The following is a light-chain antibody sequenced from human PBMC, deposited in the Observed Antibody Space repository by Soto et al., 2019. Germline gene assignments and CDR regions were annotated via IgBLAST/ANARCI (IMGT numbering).Light chain of an antibody. V-gene: IGKV3-20*01. CDR3: QQFGNSVT. J-gene: IGKJ4*01. CDR1: QSVGSSY. CDR2: GAS. Sequence: EIVLTQSPGTLSLSPGERATLSCRASQSVGSSYLAWYQQKFGQAPRLLIYGASSRATGIPDRFSGSGYGTDFTLTISRLEPEDFAVYYCQQFGNSVTFGGGTKVEIK.